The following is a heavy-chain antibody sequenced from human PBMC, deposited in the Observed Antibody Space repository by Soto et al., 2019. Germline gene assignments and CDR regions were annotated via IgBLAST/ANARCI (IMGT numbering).Heavy chain of an antibody. CDR1: GGSISSYY. D-gene: IGHD3-10*01. Sequence: SETLSLTCTVSGGSISSYYWSWIRQPPGKGLEWIGYIYYSGSTNYNPSLKSRVTISVDTSKNQFSLKLSSVTAADTAVYYCPRLLFGAANWFDPWGQGTLVTVSS. CDR2: IYYSGST. J-gene: IGHJ5*02. V-gene: IGHV4-59*01. CDR3: PRLLFGAANWFDP.